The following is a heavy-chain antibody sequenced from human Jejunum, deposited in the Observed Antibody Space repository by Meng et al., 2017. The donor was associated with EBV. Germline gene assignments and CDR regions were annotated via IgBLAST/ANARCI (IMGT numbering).Heavy chain of an antibody. J-gene: IGHJ4*02. D-gene: IGHD6-13*01. V-gene: IGHV3-53*01. CDR2: IYRGGSA. CDR1: GFTVSSNY. Sequence: EVQLGGSGGGLIQPGGSLGLSCAASGFTVSSNYMSWVRQAPGKGLEWVSVIYRGGSAFYSDSVKGRFTISRDNSKNTLFLQMNSLRAEDTAVYYCARGGSSWYFFDYWGQGTLVTVSS. CDR3: ARGGSSWYFFDY.